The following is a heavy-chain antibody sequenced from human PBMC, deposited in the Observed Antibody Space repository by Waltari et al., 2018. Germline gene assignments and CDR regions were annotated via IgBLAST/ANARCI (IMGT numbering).Heavy chain of an antibody. Sequence: QVQLVQSGAEVKKPGSSVKVSCKASGGPFSSYAISWVRPAPGQGLEWMGGIIPIFGTANYAQKFQGRVTITTDESTSTAYMELSSLRSEDTAVYYCARERQSGSYSRYFDYWGQGTLVTVSS. V-gene: IGHV1-69*05. CDR1: GGPFSSYA. CDR3: ARERQSGSYSRYFDY. D-gene: IGHD1-26*01. J-gene: IGHJ4*02. CDR2: IIPIFGTA.